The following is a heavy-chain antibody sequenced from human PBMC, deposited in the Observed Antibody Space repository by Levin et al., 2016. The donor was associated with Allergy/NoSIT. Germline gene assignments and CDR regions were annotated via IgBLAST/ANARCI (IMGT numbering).Heavy chain of an antibody. V-gene: IGHV3-21*01. CDR3: ARDDGYATHFDY. J-gene: IGHJ4*02. CDR2: ISSSSSYI. D-gene: IGHD5-24*01. Sequence: VRQAPGKGLEWVSSISSSSSYIYYADSVKGRFTISRDNAKNSLYLQMNSLRAEDTAVYYCARDDGYATHFDYWGQGTLVTVSS.